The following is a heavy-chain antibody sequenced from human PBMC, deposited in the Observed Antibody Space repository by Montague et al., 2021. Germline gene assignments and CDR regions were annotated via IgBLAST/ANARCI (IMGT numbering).Heavy chain of an antibody. CDR3: AIDASGSYVGWLNP. CDR2: TSLSGTT. Sequence: TLSLTCSVSGGSVSTGGYSWSWIRQRPGQRLEWLGYTSLSGTTYSNPSLSRRLSISLDTSRNHLSLQLTSVTATDTAIYYCAIDASGSYVGWLNPWGQGALVTVSS. J-gene: IGHJ5*02. D-gene: IGHD3-10*01. V-gene: IGHV4-31*03. CDR1: GGSVSTGGYS.